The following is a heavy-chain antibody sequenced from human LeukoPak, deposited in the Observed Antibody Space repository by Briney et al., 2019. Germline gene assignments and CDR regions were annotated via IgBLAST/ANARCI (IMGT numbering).Heavy chain of an antibody. J-gene: IGHJ4*02. D-gene: IGHD5-24*01. CDR3: ARDRYGDGFAHFDY. CDR1: GYSFTAYA. V-gene: IGHV1-2*02. CDR2: ITPTDGA. Sequence: ASVKVSCKSSGYSFTAYAMHWVRQAPGQGLEWVGWITPTDGADYAQKFQGRVTMTSEKSMSTVYMGLNRLTSDDTAVYFCARDRYGDGFAHFDYWGQGTLVTVSS.